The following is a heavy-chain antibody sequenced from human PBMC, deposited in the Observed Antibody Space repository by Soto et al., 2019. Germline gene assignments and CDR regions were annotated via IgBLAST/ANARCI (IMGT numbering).Heavy chain of an antibody. CDR2: IYYSGST. V-gene: IGHV4-31*03. CDR1: GGSISSGGYY. Sequence: PSETLSLTCTVSGGSISSGGYYWSWIRQHPGKGLEWIGYIYYSGSTYYNPSLKSRVTISVDTSKSQFSLKLSSVTAADTAVYYCARDHYGLGGGGSKYYYSGMAAWGQANTAPVSS. D-gene: IGHD3-10*01. J-gene: IGHJ6*02. CDR3: ARDHYGLGGGGSKYYYSGMAA.